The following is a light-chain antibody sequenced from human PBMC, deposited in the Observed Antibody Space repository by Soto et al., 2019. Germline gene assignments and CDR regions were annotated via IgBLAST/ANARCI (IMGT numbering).Light chain of an antibody. CDR1: SSDVGGYNY. CDR3: SSYTSSITSV. CDR2: EVS. V-gene: IGLV2-14*01. J-gene: IGLJ1*01. Sequence: QSALTQPASVSGSPEQSITISCTGTSSDVGGYNYVSWYQQHPGKAPKLMIYEVSNRPSGVSNRFSGSKSGNTASLTISGLQAEDEAEYYCSSYTSSITSVFGTGTKLTVL.